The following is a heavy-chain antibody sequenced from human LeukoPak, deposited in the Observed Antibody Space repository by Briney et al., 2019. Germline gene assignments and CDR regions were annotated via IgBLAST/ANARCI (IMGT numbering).Heavy chain of an antibody. V-gene: IGHV4-59*08. CDR2: IYYSGST. Sequence: SETLPLTCTVSGGSISSYYWSWIRQPPGKGLEWIGYIYYSGSTYYNPSLKSRVTISVDTSKNQFSLKLNSVTATDTAVYYCARHYGPWGQGTLVTVSS. J-gene: IGHJ4*02. CDR3: ARHYGP. D-gene: IGHD3-10*01. CDR1: GGSISSYY.